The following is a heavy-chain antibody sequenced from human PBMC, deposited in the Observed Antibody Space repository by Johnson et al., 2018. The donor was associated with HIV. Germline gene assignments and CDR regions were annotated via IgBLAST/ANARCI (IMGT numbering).Heavy chain of an antibody. CDR3: ARVPIPVGGSYYRFSGAFDI. Sequence: VQLVESGGGVVQPGRSLRLSCAASGFTFSSYAMHWVRQAPGKGLEWVAVISYDGSNKYYADSVKGRFTISRDNSKNTLYLQMNSLRAEDTAVYYCARVPIPVGGSYYRFSGAFDICGQGTMVTVSS. CDR2: ISYDGSNK. CDR1: GFTFSSYA. V-gene: IGHV3-30-3*01. D-gene: IGHD1-26*01. J-gene: IGHJ3*02.